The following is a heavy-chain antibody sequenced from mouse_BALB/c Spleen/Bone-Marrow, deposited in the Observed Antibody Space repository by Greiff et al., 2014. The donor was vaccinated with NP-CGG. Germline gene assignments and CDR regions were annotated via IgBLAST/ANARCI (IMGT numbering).Heavy chain of an antibody. Sequence: QVQLKQSGDELVKPGASVKLSCKASGFTFTSYWIHWVKQRPGQGPEWIGEINPSNGRTNYNEKFKRKATLTEDKSSSTAYMQLSSLTSEDSAVYYCAGDGNYRYAMDYWGQGTSVTVSS. CDR3: AGDGNYRYAMDY. V-gene: IGHV1S81*02. J-gene: IGHJ4*01. CDR2: INPSNGRT. CDR1: GFTFTSYW. D-gene: IGHD2-1*01.